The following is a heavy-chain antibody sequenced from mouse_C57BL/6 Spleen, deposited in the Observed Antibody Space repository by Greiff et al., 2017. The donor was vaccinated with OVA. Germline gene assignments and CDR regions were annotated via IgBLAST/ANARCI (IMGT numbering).Heavy chain of an antibody. Sequence: EVQLVESGGGLVKPGGSLKLSCAASGFTFSSYAMSWVRQTPEKRLEWVATISDGGSYTYYPDNVKGRFTISRDNAKNNLYLQMSHLKSEDTAMYYCARDGKGYDEAFDYWGQGTTLTVSS. J-gene: IGHJ2*01. D-gene: IGHD2-2*01. CDR1: GFTFSSYA. CDR2: ISDGGSYT. CDR3: ARDGKGYDEAFDY. V-gene: IGHV5-4*01.